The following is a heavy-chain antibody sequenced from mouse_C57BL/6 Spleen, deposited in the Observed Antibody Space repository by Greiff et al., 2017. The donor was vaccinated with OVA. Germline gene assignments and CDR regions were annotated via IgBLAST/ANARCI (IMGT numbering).Heavy chain of an antibody. J-gene: IGHJ2*01. Sequence: VQLQQSGAELVRPGASVKLSCTASGFNIKDYYMHWVKQRPEQGLEWIGRIDPEDGDTEYAPKFQGKATMTADTSSNTAYLQLSSLTSEDTAVYYCTTSYYDYDNFDYWGQGTTRTVSS. CDR1: GFNIKDYY. CDR2: IDPEDGDT. D-gene: IGHD2-4*01. V-gene: IGHV14-1*01. CDR3: TTSYYDYDNFDY.